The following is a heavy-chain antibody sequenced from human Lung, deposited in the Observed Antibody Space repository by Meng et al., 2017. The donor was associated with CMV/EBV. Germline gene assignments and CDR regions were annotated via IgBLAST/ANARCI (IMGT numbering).Heavy chain of an antibody. J-gene: IGHJ4*02. CDR1: GVSISSNIR. V-gene: IGHV4-4*02. Sequence: QAPLQEWGPELVKPSGTLSLTCGVSGVSISSNIRWTWVRQPPGKGLEWIGDIDDSGSTNYNPSLNSRISISLGKSKNHFSLKVNSVTAADTAVYYCARGKQDAWELLAYWGQGALVTVSS. CDR3: ARGKQDAWELLAY. D-gene: IGHD1-26*01. CDR2: IDDSGST.